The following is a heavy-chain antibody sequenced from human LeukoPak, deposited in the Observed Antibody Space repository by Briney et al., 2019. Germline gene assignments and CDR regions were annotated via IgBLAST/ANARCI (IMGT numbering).Heavy chain of an antibody. D-gene: IGHD3-10*01. CDR2: ISWNSGSI. Sequence: GGSLRLSCAASGFTFDDYAMHWVRQVPGKGLEWVSGISWNSGSIGYADSVKGRFTISRDNAKNSLYLQMNSLRAEDTALYYCAKLRGATMGRGVNYFDCWGQGTLVTVSS. V-gene: IGHV3-9*01. J-gene: IGHJ4*02. CDR3: AKLRGATMGRGVNYFDC. CDR1: GFTFDDYA.